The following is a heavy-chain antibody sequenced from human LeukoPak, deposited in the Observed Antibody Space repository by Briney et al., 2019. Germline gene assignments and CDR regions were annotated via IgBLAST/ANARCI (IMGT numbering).Heavy chain of an antibody. V-gene: IGHV3-30*02. Sequence: ASLRLSCAACGFIISCSGKYWVRHARDGVVEWVEFFAYGGGRTYYADSVEGRFTISGDNPTNTLYLQMNNLRVEDTAVYYCAKDVGDSSGRGPGYWGQGTLVTVFS. CDR1: GFIISCSG. CDR3: AKDVGDSSGRGPGY. CDR2: FAYGGGRT. J-gene: IGHJ4*02. D-gene: IGHD3-22*01.